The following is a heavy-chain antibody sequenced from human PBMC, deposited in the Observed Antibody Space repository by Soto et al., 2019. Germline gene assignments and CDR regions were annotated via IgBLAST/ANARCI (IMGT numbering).Heavy chain of an antibody. CDR3: AKDLGDTSPVGFDY. J-gene: IGHJ4*02. Sequence: VQLVESGGGVVQPGRSLRLSCAASGFTFSSYAMHWVRRAPGKGLEWVSVISGSSVITYYADSVKGRFTISRDNSKNTLYLQMNSLRAEDTAVYYCAKDLGDTSPVGFDYWGQGTLVTVSS. CDR2: ISGSSVIT. V-gene: IGHV3-23*04. D-gene: IGHD2-21*02. CDR1: GFTFSSYA.